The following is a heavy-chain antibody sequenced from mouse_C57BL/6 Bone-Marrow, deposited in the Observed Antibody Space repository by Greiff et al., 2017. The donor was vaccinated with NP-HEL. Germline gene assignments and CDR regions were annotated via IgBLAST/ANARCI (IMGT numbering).Heavy chain of an antibody. J-gene: IGHJ1*03. Sequence: EVKLQESGAELVKPGASVKLSCTASGFNIKDYYMHWVKQRTEQGLEWIGRIDPEDGETKYAPKFQGKATITADTSSNTAYLQLSSQTSEDTAVYYCARITTVVAHWYFDVWGTGTTVTVSS. V-gene: IGHV14-2*01. D-gene: IGHD1-1*01. CDR2: IDPEDGET. CDR1: GFNIKDYY. CDR3: ARITTVVAHWYFDV.